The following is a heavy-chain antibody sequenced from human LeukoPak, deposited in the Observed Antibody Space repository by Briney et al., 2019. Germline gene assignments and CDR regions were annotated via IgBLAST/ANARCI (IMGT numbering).Heavy chain of an antibody. CDR3: AREKETYSGSYLDY. CDR2: ISYDGSNK. Sequence: PGGSLRLSCAASGFTFSSYAMHWVRQAPGKGLEWVAVISYDGSNKYYADSVKGRFTISRDNSKNTLYLQMNSLRAEDTAVYYCAREKETYSGSYLDYWGQGTLVTVSS. J-gene: IGHJ4*02. CDR1: GFTFSSYA. V-gene: IGHV3-30-3*01. D-gene: IGHD1-26*01.